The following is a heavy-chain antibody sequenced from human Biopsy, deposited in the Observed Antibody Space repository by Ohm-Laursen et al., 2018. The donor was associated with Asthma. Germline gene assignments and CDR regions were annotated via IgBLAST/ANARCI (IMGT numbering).Heavy chain of an antibody. CDR1: GGYTGSSDHH. J-gene: IGHJ6*02. V-gene: IGHV4-30-4*02. D-gene: IGHD4-17*01. CDR3: ARVVSYGDIYFGIDV. CDR2: VFWSGST. Sequence: PSDTLSLTCRVSGGYTGSSDHHWAWIRQAPGKGLEWIGFVFWSGSTHYSRSLERQVSISIDTATNEFSMKLWSVTPADTAVYFCARVVSYGDIYFGIDVWGPGNTVVVS.